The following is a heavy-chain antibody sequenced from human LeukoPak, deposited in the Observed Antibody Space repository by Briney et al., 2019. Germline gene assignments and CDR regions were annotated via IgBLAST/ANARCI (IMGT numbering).Heavy chain of an antibody. J-gene: IGHJ4*02. CDR3: ATEYLGY. V-gene: IGHV3-7*05. CDR1: GFTLITYW. CDR2: IKQDGSEK. D-gene: IGHD7-27*01. Sequence: YPGGSLRLSCAASGFTLITYWMSWVRQAPGKGLEWVANIKQDGSEKYYVDSVKGRFTISRDNARNSLYLQMNSLRAEDTAVYYCATEYLGYWGQGTLVTVSS.